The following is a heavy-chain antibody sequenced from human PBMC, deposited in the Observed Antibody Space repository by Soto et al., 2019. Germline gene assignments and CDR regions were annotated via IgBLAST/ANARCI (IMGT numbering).Heavy chain of an antibody. V-gene: IGHV3-23*01. D-gene: IGHD2-21*01. CDR3: AKEMIASTLADFFDY. Sequence: EVQLLESGGGLIQPGGSLRLSCVASGFTFSNYGMTWVRLAPGKGLEWVSTISGSGGRTFYADPVKGRFTISRDNSKNTLYLQMKSLRAEDTAVYYCAKEMIASTLADFFDYWGQGTLVTVSS. CDR1: GFTFSNYG. J-gene: IGHJ4*02. CDR2: ISGSGGRT.